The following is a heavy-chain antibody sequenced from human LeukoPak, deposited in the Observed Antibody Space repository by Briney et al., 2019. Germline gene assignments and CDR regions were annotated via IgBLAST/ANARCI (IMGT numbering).Heavy chain of an antibody. J-gene: IGHJ6*03. CDR2: TRGYNGDT. D-gene: IGHD3-10*01. Sequence: ASVKVSCKASGYMFTSYGISWVRQAPGQGLEWIGWTRGYNGDTNYAQKFQGRVTMTTDTSTSTAYMELRSLRSDDAAVFYCARQKGYGSGSYFLDYMDVWGKGTTVIVSS. V-gene: IGHV1-18*01. CDR3: ARQKGYGSGSYFLDYMDV. CDR1: GYMFTSYG.